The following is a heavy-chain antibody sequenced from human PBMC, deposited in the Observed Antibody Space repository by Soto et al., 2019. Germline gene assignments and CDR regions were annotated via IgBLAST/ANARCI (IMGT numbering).Heavy chain of an antibody. V-gene: IGHV1-46*03. Sequence: ASVKVSCKASGYTFTSYYMHWVRQAPGQGLEWMGIINPSGGSTSYAQKFQGRVTMTRDTSTSTVYMELSSLRSEDTAVYYCARGEHYCDRSGYPLRDRFEPWGQGSLVTVSS. CDR1: GYTFTSYY. CDR2: INPSGGST. CDR3: ARGEHYCDRSGYPLRDRFEP. J-gene: IGHJ5*02. D-gene: IGHD3-22*01.